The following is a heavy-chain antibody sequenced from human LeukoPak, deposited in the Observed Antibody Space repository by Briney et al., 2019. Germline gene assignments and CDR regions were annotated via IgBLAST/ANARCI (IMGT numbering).Heavy chain of an antibody. J-gene: IGHJ1*01. CDR3: ARVYYYDSSGYQAEYFQH. CDR2: IIPIFGTA. Sequence: ASVKVSCKASGGTFSSYAISWVRQAPGQGLEWMGGIIPIFGTANYAQKFQGRVTVTADESTSTAYMELSSLRSEDTAAYYCARVYYYDSSGYQAEYFQHWGQGTLVTVSS. D-gene: IGHD3-22*01. CDR1: GGTFSSYA. V-gene: IGHV1-69*13.